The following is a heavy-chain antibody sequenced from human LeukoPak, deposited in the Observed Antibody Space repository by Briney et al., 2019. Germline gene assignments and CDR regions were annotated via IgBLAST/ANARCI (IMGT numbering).Heavy chain of an antibody. CDR1: GFTFDDYG. Sequence: GGSLRLSCAASGFTFDDYGMSWVRQAPGKGLEWVSGINWNGGSTGYADSVKGRFTISRDNAKNSLYLQMNSLRAEDTAVYYCAKDQYGEAFDIWGPGTMVTVSS. CDR3: AKDQYGEAFDI. CDR2: INWNGGST. J-gene: IGHJ3*02. D-gene: IGHD4-17*01. V-gene: IGHV3-20*04.